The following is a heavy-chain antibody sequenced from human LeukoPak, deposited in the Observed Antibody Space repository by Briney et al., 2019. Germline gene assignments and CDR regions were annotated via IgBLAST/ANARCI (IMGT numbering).Heavy chain of an antibody. CDR1: VGSISSFY. V-gene: IGHV4-59*01. CDR2: ISYRETT. J-gene: IGHJ5*02. D-gene: IGHD1-7*01. CDR3: ARCRTGTTNWFDP. Sequence: PSGALSLTCTLSVGSISSFYWSWIRPPPGKGLEYIGYISYRETTSYSPALKSRVTISVDTSKNQFSLKLTSVTAADTAVYYCARCRTGTTNWFDPWGQGTRVTVSA.